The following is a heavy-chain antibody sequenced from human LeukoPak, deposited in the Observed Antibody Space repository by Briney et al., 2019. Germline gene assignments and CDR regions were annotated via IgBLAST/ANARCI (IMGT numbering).Heavy chain of an antibody. V-gene: IGHV4-39*07. Sequence: PSETLSLTCTVSGGSISSYYWSWIRQPPGKGLEWIGSIYYSGSTYYNPSLKSRVTISVDTSKNRFSLKLSSVTAADTAVYYCAREEVVAARPFDYWGQGALVTVSS. D-gene: IGHD2-15*01. CDR3: AREEVVAARPFDY. CDR1: GGSISSYY. CDR2: IYYSGST. J-gene: IGHJ4*02.